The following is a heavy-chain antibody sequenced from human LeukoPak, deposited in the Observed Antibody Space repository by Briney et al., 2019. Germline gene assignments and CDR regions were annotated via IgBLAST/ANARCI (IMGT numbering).Heavy chain of an antibody. CDR1: GFTFSSYS. V-gene: IGHV3-21*01. Sequence: GGSLRLSCAASGFTFSSYSMNWVRQAPGKGLEWVSSISSSSSYIYYADSVKGRFTISRDNAKNSLYLQMSSLRAEDTAVYYCARGFGEFPFDYWGQGTLVTVSS. D-gene: IGHD3-10*01. CDR3: ARGFGEFPFDY. J-gene: IGHJ4*02. CDR2: ISSSSSYI.